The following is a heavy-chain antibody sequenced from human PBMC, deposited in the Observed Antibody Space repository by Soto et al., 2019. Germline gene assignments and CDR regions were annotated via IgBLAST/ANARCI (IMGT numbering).Heavy chain of an antibody. CDR2: ISGSSTTM. CDR1: GFTFSSYS. CDR3: AREKGDGYHPFDY. V-gene: IGHV3-48*02. Sequence: EVQLVESGGGLVQPGGSLRLSCAASGFTFSSYSMNWVRQAPGKGLECVSYISGSSTTMYYADSVKGRFTISRDNAKNSLYLQMNSLRDKDAAVYYCAREKGDGYHPFDYWGQGTLVTVSS. J-gene: IGHJ4*02. D-gene: IGHD5-12*01.